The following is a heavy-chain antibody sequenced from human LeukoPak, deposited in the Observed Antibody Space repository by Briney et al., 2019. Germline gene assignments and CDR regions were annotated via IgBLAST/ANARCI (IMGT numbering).Heavy chain of an antibody. J-gene: IGHJ4*02. CDR1: GGSISSHY. CDR2: MSTTGST. V-gene: IGHV4-4*07. D-gene: IGHD5-24*01. CDR3: AREVEMAKQFDY. Sequence: SETLSLTCTVSGGSISSHYWSWIRQPAGKGLEWIGRMSTTGSTNYNPSLRSRVTMSVDTSKNRFYLKLSSVTAADTAVYYCAREVEMAKQFDYWGQGTLVTVSS.